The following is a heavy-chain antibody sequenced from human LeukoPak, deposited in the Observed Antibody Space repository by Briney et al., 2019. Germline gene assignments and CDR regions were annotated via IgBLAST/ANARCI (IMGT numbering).Heavy chain of an antibody. Sequence: GGSLRLSCAASGFTFSRYAMSWVRQAPGKGLEWVSAISGSGGTTYYADSLKGRFTISRDNSKNTLYLQMNSLRAADTAVYYCAKGLGGVWFGESDYWGQGTLVTVSS. V-gene: IGHV3-23*01. CDR1: GFTFSRYA. CDR3: AKGLGGVWFGESDY. J-gene: IGHJ4*02. CDR2: ISGSGGTT. D-gene: IGHD3-10*01.